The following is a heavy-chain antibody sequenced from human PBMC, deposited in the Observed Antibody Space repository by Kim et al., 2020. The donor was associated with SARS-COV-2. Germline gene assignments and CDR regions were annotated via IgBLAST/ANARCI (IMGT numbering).Heavy chain of an antibody. CDR3: ARGGWYVSATKWYYYYGMDV. CDR1: GGSISSSNW. J-gene: IGHJ6*02. CDR2: IYHSGST. V-gene: IGHV4-4*02. Sequence: SETLSLTCAVSGGSISSSNWWSWVRQPPGKGLEWIGEIYHSGSTNYNPSLKSRVTISVDKSKNQFSLKLSSVTAADTAVYYCARGGWYVSATKWYYYYGMDVWGQGTTVTVSS. D-gene: IGHD6-19*01.